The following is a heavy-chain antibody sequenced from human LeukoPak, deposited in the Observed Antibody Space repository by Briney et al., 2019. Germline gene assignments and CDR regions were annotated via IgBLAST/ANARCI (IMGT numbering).Heavy chain of an antibody. V-gene: IGHV1-18*01. D-gene: IGHD2-2*01. CDR3: ARAPSWVPAAMGVDP. Sequence: ASEKVSCKASGYTFTSYGISWVRQAPGQGLEWMGWISAYNGNTNYAQKLQGRVTMTTDTSTSTAYMELRSLRSDDTAVYYCARAPSWVPAAMGVDPWGQGTLVTVSS. CDR2: ISAYNGNT. J-gene: IGHJ5*02. CDR1: GYTFTSYG.